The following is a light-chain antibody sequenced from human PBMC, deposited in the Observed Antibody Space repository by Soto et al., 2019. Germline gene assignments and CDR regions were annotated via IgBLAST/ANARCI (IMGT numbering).Light chain of an antibody. V-gene: IGLV1-40*01. CDR1: RSNIGAGYD. CDR2: GNS. CDR3: QSYDSSLSAYV. J-gene: IGLJ1*01. Sequence: QSVLTQPPSVSGAPGQRVPISCTGSRSNIGAGYDVHWYQQLPGTAPKLLIYGNSNRPSGVPDRFSGSKSGTSASLAITGLQAEDEADYYCQSYDSSLSAYVFGTGTKVTFL.